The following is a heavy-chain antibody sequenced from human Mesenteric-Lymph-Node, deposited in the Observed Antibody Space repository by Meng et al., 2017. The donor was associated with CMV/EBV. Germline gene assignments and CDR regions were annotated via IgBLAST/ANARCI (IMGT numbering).Heavy chain of an antibody. CDR3: ARVYDILTGPLVFDY. D-gene: IGHD3-9*01. CDR1: GYTFSDYV. V-gene: IGHV1-2*06. CDR2: ISPNMDVT. Sequence: AAGYTFSDYVVHWVRQAPGQGLEWMGRISPNMDVTHYAQKFQGRITVTKDRPNTTVYLELNSLRSDDTAVYFCARVYDILTGPLVFDYRGQGILVTVSS. J-gene: IGHJ4*02.